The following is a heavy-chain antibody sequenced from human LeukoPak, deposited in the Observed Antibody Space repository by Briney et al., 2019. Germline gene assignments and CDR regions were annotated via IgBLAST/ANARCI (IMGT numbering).Heavy chain of an antibody. CDR1: GFTFSSYA. J-gene: IGHJ4*02. CDR3: AKSYSSSGYPWHFDY. V-gene: IGHV3-23*01. D-gene: IGHD3-22*01. CDR2: ITANGGGT. Sequence: GGSLRLSCAASGFTFSSYAMSWVRQAPGKGLEWVSSITANGGGTYYADSVKGRFTISRDNSKNTLYLQMNSLRAEDTAVYYCAKSYSSSGYPWHFDYWGQGTLVTVSS.